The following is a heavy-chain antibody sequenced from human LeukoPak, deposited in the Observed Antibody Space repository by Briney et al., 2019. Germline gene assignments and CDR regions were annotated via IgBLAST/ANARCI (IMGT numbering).Heavy chain of an antibody. V-gene: IGHV3-30*18. CDR3: AKDILGYCSSTSCLTPDY. Sequence: GGSLRLSCAASEFTFSNYGMHWVRQAPGKGLEWVAVISYDGSNKYYAASVKGRFAISRDNYKNTLYLQMNRLRAEDTAVYYCAKDILGYCSSTSCLTPDYWGQGTLVTVSS. J-gene: IGHJ4*02. CDR2: ISYDGSNK. D-gene: IGHD2-2*01. CDR1: EFTFSNYG.